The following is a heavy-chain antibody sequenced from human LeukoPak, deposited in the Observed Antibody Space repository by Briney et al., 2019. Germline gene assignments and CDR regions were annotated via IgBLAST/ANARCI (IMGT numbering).Heavy chain of an antibody. J-gene: IGHJ4*02. CDR2: ISGGGFST. D-gene: IGHD3-22*01. Sequence: PGGSLRLSCAASGFTFSSYAMTWVRQAPGKGLELVAAISGGGFSTYYADSVKGRFTVSRDNSRNTLYLQMNSLRAEDTAVYYCAKYYYDSTGYYITPPARAPDYWGQGTLVTVSS. CDR3: AKYYYDSTGYYITPPARAPDY. CDR1: GFTFSSYA. V-gene: IGHV3-23*01.